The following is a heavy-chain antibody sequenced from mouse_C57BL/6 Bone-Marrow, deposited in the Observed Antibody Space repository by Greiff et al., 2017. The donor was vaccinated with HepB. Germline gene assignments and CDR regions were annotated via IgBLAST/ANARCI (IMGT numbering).Heavy chain of an antibody. J-gene: IGHJ3*01. Sequence: VQLQQSGAELVKPGASVKLSCKASGYTFTEYTIHWVKQRPGQGLEWIGWFYTGSGSIKYNEKFEDKDTLTTVKSSNTVYMELSRLTSEDSAVYVCARHEESSGYPWFAYWGQGTLVTVSA. CDR2: FYTGSGSI. CDR3: ARHEESSGYPWFAY. D-gene: IGHD3-2*02. V-gene: IGHV1-62-2*01. CDR1: GYTFTEYT.